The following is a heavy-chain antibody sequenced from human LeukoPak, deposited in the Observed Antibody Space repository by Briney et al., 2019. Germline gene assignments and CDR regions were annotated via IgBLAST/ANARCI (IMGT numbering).Heavy chain of an antibody. J-gene: IGHJ4*02. CDR1: GYTFTGYY. Sequence: ASAKVSCKASGYTFTGYYIHWLRQAPGQGLEWMGWINSNSGATNYAQKFQDRVTMTRDTSITTAYMELNSLGSDDTAVYYCTREDYWGQGTLVTVSS. CDR3: TREDY. CDR2: INSNSGAT. V-gene: IGHV1-2*02.